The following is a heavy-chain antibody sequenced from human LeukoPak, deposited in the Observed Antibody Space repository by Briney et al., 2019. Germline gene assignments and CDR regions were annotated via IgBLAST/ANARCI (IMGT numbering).Heavy chain of an antibody. V-gene: IGHV3-23*01. CDR2: ISGSGGST. Sequence: GGSLGLSCAASGFTFSSYAMSWVRQAPGKGLEWVSAISGSGGSTYYADSVKGRFTISRDNAKNSLYLQMNSRRAEDTAVYYCACGGIAAAGFDYWGQGTLVTVSS. J-gene: IGHJ4*02. CDR1: GFTFSSYA. D-gene: IGHD6-13*01. CDR3: ACGGIAAAGFDY.